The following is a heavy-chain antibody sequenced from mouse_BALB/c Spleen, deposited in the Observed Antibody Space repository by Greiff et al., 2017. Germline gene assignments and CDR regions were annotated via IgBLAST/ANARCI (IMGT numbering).Heavy chain of an antibody. CDR2: ISYSGST. CDR3: ARELGTYYFDY. CDR1: GYSITSDYA. V-gene: IGHV3-2*02. Sequence: EVKLVESGPGLVKPSQSLSLTCTVTGYSITSDYAWNWIRQFPGNKLEWMGYISYSGSTSYNPSLKSRISITRDTSKNQFFLQLNSVTTEDTATYYCARELGTYYFDYWGQGTTLTVSS. D-gene: IGHD3-1*01. J-gene: IGHJ2*01.